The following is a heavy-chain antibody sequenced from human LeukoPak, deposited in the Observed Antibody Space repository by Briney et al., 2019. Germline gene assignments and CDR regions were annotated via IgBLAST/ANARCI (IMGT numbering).Heavy chain of an antibody. J-gene: IGHJ5*02. CDR1: GFTFSSYW. Sequence: GGSLRLSCAASGFTFSSYWMSWVRQAPGKGLEWVANIKQDGSEKYYVDSVKGRFTISRDNSENTLYLQMNSLRAEDTAVYYCAKDTSDYGVGYWFDPWGQGTLVTVSS. CDR2: IKQDGSEK. V-gene: IGHV3-7*03. D-gene: IGHD4-17*01. CDR3: AKDTSDYGVGYWFDP.